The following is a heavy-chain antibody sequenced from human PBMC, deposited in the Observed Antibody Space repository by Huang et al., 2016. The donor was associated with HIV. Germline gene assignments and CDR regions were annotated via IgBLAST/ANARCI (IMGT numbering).Heavy chain of an antibody. CDR3: ARGIAAGDY. CDR1: GYIFSTYD. CDR2: INAGNGNT. V-gene: IGHV1-3*01. J-gene: IGHJ4*02. D-gene: IGHD6-25*01. Sequence: QVQLVQSGAEVKKPGASVKVSCKASGYIFSTYDTHWVRQAPGKRLEWMGRINAGNGNTKYSQRFQGRGTITRDTAANTAYVELSSLRSEDTGVYYCARGIAAGDYWGQGTLVTVSS.